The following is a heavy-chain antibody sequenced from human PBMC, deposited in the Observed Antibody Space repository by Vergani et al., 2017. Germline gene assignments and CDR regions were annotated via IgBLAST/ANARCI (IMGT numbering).Heavy chain of an antibody. D-gene: IGHD2-2*01. CDR2: INNNGGST. Sequence: QLLGSGGGLIPPGGSLRLSCAASGFTFNSYAMTLVRQAPGKGLEWVSGINNNGGSTYYADSVKGRFTISRDNSKNTLYLQMTDLRAEDTATYYCAKVCGSTSCPYGGGAFDVWGHGTMVTVSS. CDR3: AKVCGSTSCPYGGGAFDV. CDR1: GFTFNSYA. J-gene: IGHJ3*01. V-gene: IGHV3-23*01.